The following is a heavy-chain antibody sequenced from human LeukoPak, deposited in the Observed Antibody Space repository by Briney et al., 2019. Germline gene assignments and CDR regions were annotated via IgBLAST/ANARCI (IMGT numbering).Heavy chain of an antibody. CDR1: GFTFSIYS. Sequence: AGGSLRLSCAASGFTFSIYSMNWVREAPGKGLEGVSSIDSSSYNIYYADSVKGRFTISRDNAKNSLYLKMNSLRAEDTAVYYCARGEVRGAGDYFDYWGQGTLVTVSS. J-gene: IGHJ4*02. V-gene: IGHV3-21*01. D-gene: IGHD1-26*01. CDR2: IDSSSYNI. CDR3: ARGEVRGAGDYFDY.